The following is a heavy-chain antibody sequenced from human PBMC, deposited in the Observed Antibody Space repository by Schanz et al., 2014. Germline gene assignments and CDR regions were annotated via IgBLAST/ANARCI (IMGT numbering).Heavy chain of an antibody. J-gene: IGHJ5*02. V-gene: IGHV4-4*07. CDR3: ARDRGYDFSFDP. CDR2: IYTSGRT. CDR1: GGSISSFY. D-gene: IGHD3-3*01. Sequence: QVQLQESGPGLVKSSETLSLTCTVSGGSISSFYWGWIRQPAGKGLEWIGRIYTSGRTNYNPSLKSRVTMSLATSKNQFSLKLSSVTAADTAVYYCARDRGYDFSFDPWGQGTLVTVSS.